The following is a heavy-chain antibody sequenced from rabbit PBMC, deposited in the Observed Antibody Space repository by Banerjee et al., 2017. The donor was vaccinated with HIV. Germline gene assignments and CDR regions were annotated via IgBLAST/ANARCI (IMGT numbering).Heavy chain of an antibody. V-gene: IGHV1S45*01. CDR3: ARDAVSSYDMDYFNL. CDR1: GFSFSSNYD. Sequence: QEQLVESGGDLVQPEGSLTLTCTASGFSFSSNYDMCWVRQAPGKGLEWIGCIYTGSGSTYYASWAKGRFTISKTSSTTVTLQMTSLTAADTATYFCARDAVSSYDMDYFNLWGQGTLVTVS. J-gene: IGHJ4*01. D-gene: IGHD8-1*01. CDR2: IYTGSGST.